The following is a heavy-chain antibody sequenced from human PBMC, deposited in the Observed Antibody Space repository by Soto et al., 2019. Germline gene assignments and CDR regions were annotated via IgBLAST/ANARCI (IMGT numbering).Heavy chain of an antibody. D-gene: IGHD2-15*01. CDR3: ARDGGYCSGGSCLNWFDP. CDR1: GGSISSYY. J-gene: IGHJ5*02. V-gene: IGHV4-4*07. CDR2: IYTSGST. Sequence: QVQLQESGPGLVKPSETLSLTCTVSGGSISSYYWSWIRQPAGKGLEWIGRIYTSGSTNYNPSLMSRVTMSVDTSKNQFPLKLSSVTAADTAVYYCARDGGYCSGGSCLNWFDPWGQGTLVTVSS.